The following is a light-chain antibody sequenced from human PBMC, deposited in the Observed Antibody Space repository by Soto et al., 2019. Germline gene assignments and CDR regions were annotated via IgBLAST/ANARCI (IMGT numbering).Light chain of an antibody. CDR1: QSLLHSNGNNY. CDR3: MQALQTPRT. J-gene: IGKJ1*01. V-gene: IGKV2-28*01. CDR2: LGS. Sequence: DIVMTQSPLSLPVTPGEPASISCRSSQSLLHSNGNNYLEWYLQKPVQSPQLLIYLGSSRASGVPDRFSGSGSGTDFTLKIRRVEAEDVGVYYCMQALQTPRTFGQGTKVEIK.